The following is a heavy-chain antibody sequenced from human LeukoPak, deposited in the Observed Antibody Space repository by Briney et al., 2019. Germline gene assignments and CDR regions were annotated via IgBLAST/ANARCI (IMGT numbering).Heavy chain of an antibody. Sequence: GGSLRLSCAASGFTFSSYSMNWVRQAPGKGLEWVSSISSSSSYIYYADSVKGRFTISRDNAKNSLYLQMNSLRAEDTAVYYCARGLDHDTSGYYSDYWGQGTLVTVSS. CDR1: GFTFSSYS. D-gene: IGHD3-22*01. CDR3: ARGLDHDTSGYYSDY. CDR2: ISSSSSYI. J-gene: IGHJ4*02. V-gene: IGHV3-21*01.